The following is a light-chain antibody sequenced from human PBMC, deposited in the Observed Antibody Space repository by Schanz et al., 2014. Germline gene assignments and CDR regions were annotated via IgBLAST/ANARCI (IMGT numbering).Light chain of an antibody. CDR2: DVS. Sequence: QSALTQPASVSGSPGQSITISCTGTSSDVGGYNSVSWYQQHPGKAPKLMIYDVSDRPSGVSNRFSGSKSGNTASLTISGLQAEDEADYYCSSYAGSTNLRFGGGTKLTVL. V-gene: IGLV2-14*03. CDR1: SSDVGGYNS. J-gene: IGLJ3*02. CDR3: SSYAGSTNLR.